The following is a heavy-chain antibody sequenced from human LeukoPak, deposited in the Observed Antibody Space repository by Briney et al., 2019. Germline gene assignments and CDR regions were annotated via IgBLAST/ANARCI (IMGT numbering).Heavy chain of an antibody. V-gene: IGHV3-48*01. D-gene: IGHD3-22*01. CDR2: ITSSSSPM. CDR3: ARASDSSGYYDFFDL. J-gene: IGHJ4*02. Sequence: GGSLRLSCAASGFTFSYYSMNWVRQAPGKGLEWVSYITSSSSPMYYADSVQGRFTISRDNAKNSLYLQMNSLRAEDTAVYYCARASDSSGYYDFFDLWGQGTLVTVSS. CDR1: GFTFSYYS.